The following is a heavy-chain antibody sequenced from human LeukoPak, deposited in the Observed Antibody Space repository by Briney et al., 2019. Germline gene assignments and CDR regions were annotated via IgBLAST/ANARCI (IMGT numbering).Heavy chain of an antibody. D-gene: IGHD4-23*01. CDR1: GGSISSYY. Sequence: SETLSLTCPVSGGSISSYYWSWIRQPPGKGLEWIGYIYYSGSTNYNPSLKSRVTISVDTSKNQFSLKLSSVTAADTAVYYCARGGGGNADWFDPWGQGTLVTVSS. CDR2: IYYSGST. V-gene: IGHV4-59*01. CDR3: ARGGGGNADWFDP. J-gene: IGHJ5*02.